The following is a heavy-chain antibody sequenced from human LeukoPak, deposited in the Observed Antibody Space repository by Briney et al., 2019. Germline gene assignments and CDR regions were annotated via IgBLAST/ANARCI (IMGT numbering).Heavy chain of an antibody. CDR2: IYYSGST. CDR1: GGSISSYY. CDR3: ARRPRNDILTGTPFDY. D-gene: IGHD3-9*01. Sequence: SETLSLTCTVSGGSISSYYWSWIRQPPGKGLEWIGYIYYSGSTDSNPSLKSRVTTSVDTSKNQFSLKLRSVTAADTAVYYCARRPRNDILTGTPFDYWGQGILVTVSS. V-gene: IGHV4-59*01. J-gene: IGHJ4*02.